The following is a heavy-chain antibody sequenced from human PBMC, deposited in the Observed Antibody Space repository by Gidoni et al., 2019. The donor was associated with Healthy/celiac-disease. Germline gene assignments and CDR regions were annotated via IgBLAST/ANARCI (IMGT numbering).Heavy chain of an antibody. CDR1: GGTFSSYA. Sequence: QVQLVQSGAEVKKPGSSVKVSCKAAGGTFSSYAISWVRQAPGQGLEWMGGIIPIFGTATYAQKFQGRVTITADESTSTAYMELSSLRSEDTAVYYCARPYYYGSGTPYGMDVWGQGTTVTVSS. CDR2: IIPIFGTA. CDR3: ARPYYYGSGTPYGMDV. J-gene: IGHJ6*02. V-gene: IGHV1-69*01. D-gene: IGHD3-10*01.